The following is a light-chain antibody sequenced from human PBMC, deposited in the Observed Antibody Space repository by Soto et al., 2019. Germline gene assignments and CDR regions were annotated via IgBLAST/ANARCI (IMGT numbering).Light chain of an antibody. Sequence: QSALTQPASVSGSPGQSITISCTGTSSDVGAYNYVSWYQHHPGKAPKLMIYDVSNRPSGVSNRFSGSKSGNTASLTISGLQAEDEADYYCSTYSSSTTLEFGGGTKLTVL. V-gene: IGLV2-14*03. CDR1: SSDVGAYNY. J-gene: IGLJ2*01. CDR3: STYSSSTTLE. CDR2: DVS.